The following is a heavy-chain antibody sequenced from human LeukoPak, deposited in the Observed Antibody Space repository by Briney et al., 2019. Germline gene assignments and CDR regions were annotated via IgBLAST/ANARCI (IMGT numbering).Heavy chain of an antibody. V-gene: IGHV3-74*01. J-gene: IGHJ4*02. Sequence: GGSLRLSCAASGFTFSAYWMHWVRQAPGKGLVWVSRIKSDGRSTSYADSVTGRFTISRDNAKNTLYLRMNSLRAEDTAMYYCTRDASLGVYGDFYFDYWGQGALVTVSS. D-gene: IGHD4-17*01. CDR1: GFTFSAYW. CDR2: IKSDGRST. CDR3: TRDASLGVYGDFYFDY.